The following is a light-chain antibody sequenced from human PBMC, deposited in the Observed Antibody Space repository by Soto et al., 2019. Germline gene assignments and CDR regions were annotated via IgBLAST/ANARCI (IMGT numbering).Light chain of an antibody. Sequence: QSVLPQPSSVSGSPGQSITISCTGTSSDVGSYNLVSWYQQHPGKAPKLMIYEGSKRPSGVSNRFSGSKSGNTASLTISGLQAEDEADYYCCSYAGSSTHVFGTGTKVTVL. CDR2: EGS. CDR1: SSDVGSYNL. V-gene: IGLV2-23*01. J-gene: IGLJ1*01. CDR3: CSYAGSSTHV.